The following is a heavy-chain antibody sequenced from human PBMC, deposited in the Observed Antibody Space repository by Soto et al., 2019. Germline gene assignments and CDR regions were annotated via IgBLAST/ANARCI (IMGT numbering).Heavy chain of an antibody. D-gene: IGHD1-26*01. Sequence: QITLKESGPTLVKPTEPLTLMCTFSGFSLNTNGVGVCWIRQPPGKALEWLALIYWNDDKRYSPSLKSRLTISKDTSKNPVVLTMTTLDPVDTATYFCARDGAIVPRFFYPWGQGTLVTVS. CDR2: IYWNDDK. J-gene: IGHJ5*02. V-gene: IGHV2-5*01. CDR3: ARDGAIVPRFFYP. CDR1: GFSLNTNGVG.